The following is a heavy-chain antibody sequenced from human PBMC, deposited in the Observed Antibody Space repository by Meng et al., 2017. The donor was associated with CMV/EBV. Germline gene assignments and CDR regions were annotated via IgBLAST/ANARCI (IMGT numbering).Heavy chain of an antibody. D-gene: IGHD1-14*01. V-gene: IGHV3-30-3*01. CDR2: IFYDGNNQ. CDR3: ARSGITRVYTRPEPPPGMDV. Sequence: GESLKISCAASGFTFNNYVLHWVRQAPGKGLEWVAVIFYDGNNQYYADSVKGRFTISRDNSMNTLYLQMNSLRAEDTAVYYCARSGITRVYTRPEPPPGMDVWGQGTTVTVSS. CDR1: GFTFNNYV. J-gene: IGHJ6*02.